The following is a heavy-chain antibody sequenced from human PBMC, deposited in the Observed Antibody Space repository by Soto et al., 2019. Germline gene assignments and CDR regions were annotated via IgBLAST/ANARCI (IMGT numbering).Heavy chain of an antibody. J-gene: IGHJ6*02. CDR1: GFTFSDYS. Sequence: GGSLRLSCAASGFTFSDYSMNWVRQAPGKGLEWISYMSKTRTFIWYADSVKGRFTISRDDAKSSLYLQMNSLRAEDTAVYYCATDRDYGSGSYWVLHYYYGMDVWGQGTTVTVTS. CDR3: ATDRDYGSGSYWVLHYYYGMDV. CDR2: MSKTRTFI. V-gene: IGHV3-48*01. D-gene: IGHD3-10*01.